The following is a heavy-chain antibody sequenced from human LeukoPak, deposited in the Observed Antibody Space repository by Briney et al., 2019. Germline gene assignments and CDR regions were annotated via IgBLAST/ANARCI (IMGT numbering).Heavy chain of an antibody. CDR3: ARDQSHYTAPGDY. V-gene: IGHV3-33*01. J-gene: IGHJ4*02. CDR1: GGTFSNCD. D-gene: IGHD3-10*01. CDR2: IWYDGSNE. Sequence: GGSLRLSCAASGGTFSNCDMHWVRQAPGKGLEWVALIWYDGSNEYYADSVKGRFTISRDNSKNTLYLQMNSLRAEDTAVDYCARDQSHYTAPGDYWGQGTLVTVSS.